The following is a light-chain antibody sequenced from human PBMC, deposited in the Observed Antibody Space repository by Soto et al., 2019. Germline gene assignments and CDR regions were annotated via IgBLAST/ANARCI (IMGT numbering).Light chain of an antibody. CDR3: QEYYSIPRT. J-gene: IGKJ2*01. CDR1: QSVLYSSINKNY. CDR2: WPS. Sequence: DIVMTQSPDSLAVSLGERATINCKSSQSVLYSSINKNYLAGYQQKPGQPPKLLIYWPSTRVAGVPDRFSGSGSETDFTLTISSLQAEDVAVYYCQEYYSIPRTFGQGTKLEIK. V-gene: IGKV4-1*01.